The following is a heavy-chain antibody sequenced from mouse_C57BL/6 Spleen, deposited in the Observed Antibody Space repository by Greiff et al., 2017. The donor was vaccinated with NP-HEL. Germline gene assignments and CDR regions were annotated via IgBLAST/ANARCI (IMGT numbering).Heavy chain of an antibody. CDR1: GYTFSSYW. CDR3: ARRDYYAMDY. V-gene: IGHV1-69*01. J-gene: IGHJ4*01. CDR2: IDPSDSYT. Sequence: VQLQQSGAELVMPGASVKLSCKASGYTFSSYWMHWVKERPGQGLEWIGEIDPSDSYTNYNQKFKGKSTLTVDKSSSTVYMQFSSLTSEDSAVYYCARRDYYAMDYWGQVTSVTVSS.